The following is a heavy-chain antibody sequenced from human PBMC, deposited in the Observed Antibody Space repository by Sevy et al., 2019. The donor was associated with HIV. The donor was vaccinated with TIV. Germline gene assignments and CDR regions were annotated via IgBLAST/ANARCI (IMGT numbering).Heavy chain of an antibody. CDR3: STDPIIVLLVTDGMDV. CDR2: IKSKTDGGTI. D-gene: IGHD2-8*02. Sequence: GGSLRLSCAASVFTFSNARMSWVRQAPGKGLEWVGRIKSKTDGGTIDYAAPVKGRFTISRDDSKNTLYLQMNSLKTEDTAVYYCSTDPIIVLLVTDGMDVWGQGTTVTVSS. V-gene: IGHV3-15*01. CDR1: VFTFSNAR. J-gene: IGHJ6*02.